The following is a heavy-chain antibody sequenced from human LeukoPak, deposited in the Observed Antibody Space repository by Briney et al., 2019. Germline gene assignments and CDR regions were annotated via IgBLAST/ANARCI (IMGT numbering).Heavy chain of an antibody. CDR3: ARFTMTRGWFDP. Sequence: ASVKVSCKASGYTFTTYAMHWVRQAPGQRLEWMEWINAGNGNTKYSQKFQGRVTITRDTSASKAYMELSSLRSEDTAIYYCARFTMTRGWFDPWGQGTLVTVSS. J-gene: IGHJ5*02. CDR1: GYTFTTYA. D-gene: IGHD3-22*01. CDR2: INAGNGNT. V-gene: IGHV1-3*01.